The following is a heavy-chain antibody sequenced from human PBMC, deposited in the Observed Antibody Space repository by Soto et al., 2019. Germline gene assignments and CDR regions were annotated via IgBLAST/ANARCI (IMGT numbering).Heavy chain of an antibody. Sequence: QVQLVQSGAEMKKPGSSVKVSCKASGGTFSSYTISWVRQAPGQGLEWMGRIIPILGIANYAQKFQGRVTITADKSTSTAYMELSSLRSEDTAVYYCARGGDIVATIAFDYWGQGTLVTVSS. CDR2: IIPILGIA. CDR3: ARGGDIVATIAFDY. V-gene: IGHV1-69*02. J-gene: IGHJ4*02. CDR1: GGTFSSYT. D-gene: IGHD5-12*01.